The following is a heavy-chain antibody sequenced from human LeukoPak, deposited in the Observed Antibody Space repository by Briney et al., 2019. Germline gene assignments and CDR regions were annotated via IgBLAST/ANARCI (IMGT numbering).Heavy chain of an antibody. CDR1: GFTFSSYS. V-gene: IGHV3-21*01. D-gene: IGHD6-13*01. J-gene: IGHJ6*02. CDR2: ISSSSSYI. CDR3: AREIAAAGPQKYYYYYGMDV. Sequence: GGSLRLSCAASGFTFSSYSMNWVRQALGNGLEWVSSISSSSSYIYYADSVKGRFTISRDNAKNSLYLQMNSLRAEDTAVYYCAREIAAAGPQKYYYYYGMDVWGQGTTVTVSS.